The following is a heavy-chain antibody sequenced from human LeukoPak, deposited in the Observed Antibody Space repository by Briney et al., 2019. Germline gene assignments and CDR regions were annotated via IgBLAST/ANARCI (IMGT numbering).Heavy chain of an antibody. Sequence: PSETLSLTCAVYGGSFSGYYWSWIRQPPGKGLEWIGEINHSGSTNYNPSLKSRVTISVDTSKNQFSLKLSSVTAADTAVYYCARGVCGFSGGSCPDALDIWGQGTMVTVSS. CDR2: INHSGST. D-gene: IGHD2-15*01. V-gene: IGHV4-34*01. J-gene: IGHJ3*02. CDR3: ARGVCGFSGGSCPDALDI. CDR1: GGSFSGYY.